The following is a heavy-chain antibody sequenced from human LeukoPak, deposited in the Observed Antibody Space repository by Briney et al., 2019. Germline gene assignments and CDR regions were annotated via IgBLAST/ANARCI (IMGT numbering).Heavy chain of an antibody. CDR3: AKDDDWGRYKH. D-gene: IGHD3-16*01. J-gene: IGHJ1*01. V-gene: IGHV3-23*01. Sequence: GGSLRLSCAASGFTFSSHGMNWVRQAPGKGLEWVSGISPSGGITYYTDSVKGRFTTSRDNSKNTQSLQMNSLRAEDTAVYYCAKDDDWGRYKHWGQGTLVTVSS. CDR2: ISPSGGIT. CDR1: GFTFSSHG.